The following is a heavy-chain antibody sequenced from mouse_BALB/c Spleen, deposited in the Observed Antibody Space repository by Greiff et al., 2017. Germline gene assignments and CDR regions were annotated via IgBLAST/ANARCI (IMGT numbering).Heavy chain of an antibody. Sequence: EVKLMESGGGLVQPGGSLRLSCATSGFTFTDYYMSWVRQPPGKALEWLGFIRNKANGYTTEYSASVKGRFTISRDNSQSILYLQMNTLRAEDSATYYCARISSYGFAYWGQGTLVTVSA. J-gene: IGHJ3*01. CDR2: IRNKANGYTT. V-gene: IGHV7-3*02. CDR1: GFTFTDYY. D-gene: IGHD1-1*01. CDR3: ARISSYGFAY.